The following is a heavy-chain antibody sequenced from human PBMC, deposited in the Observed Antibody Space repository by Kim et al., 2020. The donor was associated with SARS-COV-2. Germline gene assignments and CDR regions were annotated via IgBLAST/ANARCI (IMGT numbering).Heavy chain of an antibody. Sequence: SETLSLTCAVYGGSFSGYYWSWIRQPPGKGLEWIGEINHSGSTNYNPSLKSRVTISVDTSKNQFSLKLSSVTAADTAVYYCARRPKIAARRHYYYYMDVWGKGTTVTVSS. D-gene: IGHD6-6*01. CDR3: ARRPKIAARRHYYYYMDV. CDR1: GGSFSGYY. V-gene: IGHV4-34*01. J-gene: IGHJ6*03. CDR2: INHSGST.